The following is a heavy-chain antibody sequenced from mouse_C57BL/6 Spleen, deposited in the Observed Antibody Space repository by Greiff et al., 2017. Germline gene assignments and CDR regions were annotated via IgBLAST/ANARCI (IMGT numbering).Heavy chain of an antibody. J-gene: IGHJ2*01. CDR3: ARGGYSNSFDY. Sequence: ESGPGLVKPSQSLSLTCSVTGYSITSGYYWNWIRQFPGNKLEWMGYISYDGSNNYNPSLKNRISITRDTSKNQFFLKLNSVTTEDTATYYCARGGYSNSFDYWGQGTTLTVSS. V-gene: IGHV3-6*01. CDR2: ISYDGSN. D-gene: IGHD2-5*01. CDR1: GYSITSGYY.